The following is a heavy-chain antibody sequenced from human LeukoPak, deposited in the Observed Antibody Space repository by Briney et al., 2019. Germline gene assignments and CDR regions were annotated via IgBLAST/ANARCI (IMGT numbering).Heavy chain of an antibody. CDR1: GYSFTSYW. J-gene: IGHJ6*02. V-gene: IGHV5-51*01. CDR3: ARLCGLQAFYGSGSCYYGMDV. D-gene: IGHD3-10*01. Sequence: HGGSLKISCKGSGYSFTSYWIGWVRQMPGKGLEWMGIIYPGDSDTRYSPSFQGQVTISADKSISTAYLQWSSLKASDTAMYYCARLCGLQAFYGSGSCYYGMDVWGQGTTVTVSS. CDR2: IYPGDSDT.